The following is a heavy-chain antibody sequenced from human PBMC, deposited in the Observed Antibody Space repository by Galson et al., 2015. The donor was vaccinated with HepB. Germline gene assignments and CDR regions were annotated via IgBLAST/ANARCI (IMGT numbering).Heavy chain of an antibody. CDR1: GFNFNNSA. V-gene: IGHV3-30*18. D-gene: IGHD1-26*01. J-gene: IGHJ4*02. CDR3: AKAAVGWERRNFYYFDF. CDR2: ISYDRNDE. Sequence: SLRLAGAASGFNFNNSAMHWAGQAPGEGLEWVAVISYDRNDELYADSVKGRFTISRDPSKKTVYLQMKSLRPEDTAIYYCAKAAVGWERRNFYYFDFWGQGTLVTVSS.